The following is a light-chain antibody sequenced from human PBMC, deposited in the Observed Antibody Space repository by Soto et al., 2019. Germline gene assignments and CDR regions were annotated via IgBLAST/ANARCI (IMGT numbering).Light chain of an antibody. CDR1: ESMSNC. J-gene: IGKJ1*01. CDR3: QQCHRYLT. CDR2: GAS. Sequence: DIQMTHSPSTLSGSVGDGVTITCRASESMSNCLAWYQQKPGKAPKLLISGASSLQSGVPSRFSGSASGTEFTLTISSLQPDDIATYYCQQCHRYLTFGQGTKVDIK. V-gene: IGKV1-5*01.